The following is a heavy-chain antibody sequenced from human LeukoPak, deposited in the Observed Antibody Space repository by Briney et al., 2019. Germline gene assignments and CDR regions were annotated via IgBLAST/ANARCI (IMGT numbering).Heavy chain of an antibody. CDR1: GFTFSSYS. CDR3: ARDRAALARMGGMDV. V-gene: IGHV3-21*01. Sequence: GGSLRLSCAASGFTFSSYSMNWVRQAPGKGLEWVSYISRGSSHIYYADSMKGRLTISRDNAESSLYLQMDSLRDEDTAIYYCARDRAALARMGGMDVWGQGTTVTVFS. CDR2: ISRGSSHI. D-gene: IGHD5-12*01. J-gene: IGHJ6*02.